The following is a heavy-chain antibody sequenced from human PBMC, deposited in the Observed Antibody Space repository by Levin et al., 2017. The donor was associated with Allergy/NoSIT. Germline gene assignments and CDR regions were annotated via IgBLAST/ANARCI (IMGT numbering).Heavy chain of an antibody. CDR1: GFTFNSYL. CDR3: ARDSGLNG. Sequence: LSLTCAASGFTFNSYLMSWVRQAPGKGLEWVANINPDGSEKYYLDSVKGRFTISRDNAKNSLYLQMNSLRAEDTAVYYCARDSGLNGWGQGILVTVSS. D-gene: IGHD3-10*01. J-gene: IGHJ4*02. CDR2: INPDGSEK. V-gene: IGHV3-7*01.